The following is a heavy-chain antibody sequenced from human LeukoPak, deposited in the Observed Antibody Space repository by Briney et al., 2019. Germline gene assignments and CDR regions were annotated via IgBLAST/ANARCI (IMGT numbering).Heavy chain of an antibody. J-gene: IGHJ4*02. V-gene: IGHV3-15*01. CDR1: GLTFSNAW. Sequence: PGGSLRLSCAASGLTFSNAWMSWVRQAPGKGLEWVGRIKSKTDGGTTDYAAPVKGRFTISRDDSKNTLYLQMNSLKTEDTAVYYCTTGPYDFWSGSGDYWGQGTLVTVSS. CDR2: IKSKTDGGTT. CDR3: TTGPYDFWSGSGDY. D-gene: IGHD3-3*01.